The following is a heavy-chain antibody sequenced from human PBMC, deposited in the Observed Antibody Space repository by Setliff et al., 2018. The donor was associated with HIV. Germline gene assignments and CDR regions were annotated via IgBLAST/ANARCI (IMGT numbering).Heavy chain of an antibody. V-gene: IGHV1-69*05. CDR2: IIPIFGTA. CDR1: GGTFSSYA. Sequence: ASVKVSCKASGGTFSSYAISWVRQAPGQGLEWMGGIIPIFGTANYAQKFQGRVTITTDESTSTAYMELSSLRSEDTAVYYCARGAELLWFGELHNIPYFDYWGQGTLVTVSS. J-gene: IGHJ4*02. CDR3: ARGAELLWFGELHNIPYFDY. D-gene: IGHD3-10*01.